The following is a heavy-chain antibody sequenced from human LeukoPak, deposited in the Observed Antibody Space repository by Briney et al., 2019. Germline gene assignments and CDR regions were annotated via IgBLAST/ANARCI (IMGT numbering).Heavy chain of an antibody. Sequence: SETLSLTCTVSGGSISSYYWSWIRQPPGKGLEWIGYIYYSGSTNYNLSLKSRVTISVDTSKNQFSLKLSSVTAADTAVYYCARATSWGYFDYWGQGTLVTVSS. CDR2: IYYSGST. J-gene: IGHJ4*02. V-gene: IGHV4-59*01. CDR1: GGSISSYY. D-gene: IGHD7-27*01. CDR3: ARATSWGYFDY.